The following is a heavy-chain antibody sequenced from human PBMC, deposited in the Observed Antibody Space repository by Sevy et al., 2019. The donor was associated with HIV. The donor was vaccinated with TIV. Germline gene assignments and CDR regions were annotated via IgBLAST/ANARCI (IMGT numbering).Heavy chain of an antibody. D-gene: IGHD3-22*01. J-gene: IGHJ2*01. CDR3: AGGLGYYDSSGYYYVNWYFDL. CDR2: ISAYNGNT. CDR1: GYTFTSYG. V-gene: IGHV1-18*04. Sequence: ASVKVSCKASGYTFTSYGISWVRQAPGQGLEWMGWISAYNGNTNYAQKLQGRVTMTTDTSTSTAYMGLRSLRSDDTAVYYCAGGLGYYDSSGYYYVNWYFDLWGRGTLVTVSS.